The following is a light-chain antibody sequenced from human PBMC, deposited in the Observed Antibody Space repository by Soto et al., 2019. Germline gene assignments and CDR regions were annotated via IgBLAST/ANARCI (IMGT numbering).Light chain of an antibody. CDR2: DVS. V-gene: IGLV2-14*01. CDR3: SSYTSSSTLDVV. J-gene: IGLJ2*01. Sequence: QSALTQPDSVSGSPGQSITISCTGTSSDVGGYNYVSWYQQHPGKAPKLMIYDVSNRPSGVSNRFSGSKSGNTASLTISGFHAEDEADYYCSSYTSSSTLDVVFGGGTKVTVL. CDR1: SSDVGGYNY.